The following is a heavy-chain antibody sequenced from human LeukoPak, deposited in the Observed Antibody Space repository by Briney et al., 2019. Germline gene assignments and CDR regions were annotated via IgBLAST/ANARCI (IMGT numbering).Heavy chain of an antibody. D-gene: IGHD3-16*01. CDR1: GGSISSSSYY. V-gene: IGHV4-39*01. CDR3: AVNEWVNPYYFDY. Sequence: SETLSLTCTASGGSISSSSYYWGWIRQPPGKELECIGCIYYSGNTYYNPSLKSRVTISVDTSKKQFSLKLSSVTAADTAVYYCAVNEWVNPYYFDYWGQGTLVTVSS. J-gene: IGHJ4*02. CDR2: IYYSGNT.